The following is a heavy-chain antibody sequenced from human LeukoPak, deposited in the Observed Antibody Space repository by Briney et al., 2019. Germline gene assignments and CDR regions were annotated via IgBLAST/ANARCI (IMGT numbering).Heavy chain of an antibody. CDR1: GGSISSYY. D-gene: IGHD1-26*01. Sequence: SETLSLTCTVSGGSISSYYWSWIRQPPGKGLEWIGYIYYSGSTNYNPSLKSRVTISVDTSKNQFSLKLSSVTAADTAVYYCARDKSGSSNLYYYYYYMDVWGKGTTVTVSS. CDR3: ARDKSGSSNLYYYYYYMDV. CDR2: IYYSGST. V-gene: IGHV4-59*12. J-gene: IGHJ6*03.